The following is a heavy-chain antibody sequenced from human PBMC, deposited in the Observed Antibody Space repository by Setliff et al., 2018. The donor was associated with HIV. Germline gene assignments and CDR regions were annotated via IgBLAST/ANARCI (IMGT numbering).Heavy chain of an antibody. D-gene: IGHD1-26*01. CDR3: ARDHNSGTLHAFDL. CDR2: IYYSGST. J-gene: IGHJ3*01. CDR1: GGSISSYY. Sequence: SETLSLTCTVSGGSISSYYWNWIRQPPGKGLEWIGYIYYSGSTNYKPSLKSRVTISVDMSKNQFSLRLSSVTAADTAVYYCARDHNSGTLHAFDLWGQGTKVTVSS. V-gene: IGHV4-59*12.